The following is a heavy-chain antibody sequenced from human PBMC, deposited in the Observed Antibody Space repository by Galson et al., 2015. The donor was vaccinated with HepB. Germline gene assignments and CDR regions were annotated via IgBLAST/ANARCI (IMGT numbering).Heavy chain of an antibody. J-gene: IGHJ4*02. V-gene: IGHV3-11*06. Sequence: SLRLSCAASGFTFSDYYMSWVRQAPGRGLEWVSYISSGKSFTKHADSVKGRFTISRDNANNSLDLQMNSLRAEDTAVYYCARARIQITIFGVVISYFDLWGQGILVTVSS. CDR3: ARARIQITIFGVVISYFDL. D-gene: IGHD3-3*01. CDR1: GFTFSDYY. CDR2: ISSGKSFT.